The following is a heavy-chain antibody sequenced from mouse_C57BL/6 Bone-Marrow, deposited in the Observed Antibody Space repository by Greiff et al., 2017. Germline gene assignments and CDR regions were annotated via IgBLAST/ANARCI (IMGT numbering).Heavy chain of an antibody. CDR3: AREYYGSSYGFAY. J-gene: IGHJ3*01. Sequence: VQLQQPGAELVRPGSSVKLSCKASGYTFTSYWMHWVKQRPIQGLEWIGNIDPSDSETHYNQKFKDKATLTVDKSSSTAYMQLSSLTSEDSAVYYCAREYYGSSYGFAYWGQGTLVTVSA. CDR1: GYTFTSYW. V-gene: IGHV1-52*01. D-gene: IGHD1-1*01. CDR2: IDPSDSET.